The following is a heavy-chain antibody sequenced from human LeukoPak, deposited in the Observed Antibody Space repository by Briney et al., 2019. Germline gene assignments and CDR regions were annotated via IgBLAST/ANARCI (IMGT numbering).Heavy chain of an antibody. CDR1: GFTFSSYS. J-gene: IGHJ6*03. CDR2: IISNGCST. V-gene: IGHV3-64*01. D-gene: IGHD1-26*01. Sequence: GGSLRLSCAASGFTFSSYSMHWVRQAPGKGVESVSAIISNGCSTYYAHSVKGRCSISRDNFKNTLYLQMGSLRDEDMAVYYCARVRMGATVSDFYYYYMDVWGKGTTVTVAS. CDR3: ARVRMGATVSDFYYYYMDV.